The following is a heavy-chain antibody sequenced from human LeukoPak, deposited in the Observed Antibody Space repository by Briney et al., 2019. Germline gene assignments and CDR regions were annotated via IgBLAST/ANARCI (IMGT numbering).Heavy chain of an antibody. D-gene: IGHD3-10*01. CDR2: MNPNTGNT. CDR3: ATAIAVITMVRGVRDAFDI. J-gene: IGHJ3*02. V-gene: IGHV1-8*01. CDR1: GYTFTSYD. Sequence: ASVKVSCKASGYTFTSYDINWVRQATGQGLEWMGWMNPNTGNTGYARKFQGRVPMTRNTSISTAYMELSSLRSEDTAVYYCATAIAVITMVRGVRDAFDIWGQGTMVTVSS.